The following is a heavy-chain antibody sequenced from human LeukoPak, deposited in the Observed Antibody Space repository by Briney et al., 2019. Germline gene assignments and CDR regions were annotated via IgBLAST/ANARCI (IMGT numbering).Heavy chain of an antibody. D-gene: IGHD6-19*01. CDR3: AKAMAGTYYFDY. V-gene: IGHV3-9*01. Sequence: GGSLRLSCAASGFTFDDYAMHWVRQAPGKGLEWVSGISWNSGSIGYADSVKGRFTISRDNSKNTLYLQMNSLRAEDTAVYYCAKAMAGTYYFDYWGQGTLVTVSS. CDR2: ISWNSGSI. CDR1: GFTFDDYA. J-gene: IGHJ4*02.